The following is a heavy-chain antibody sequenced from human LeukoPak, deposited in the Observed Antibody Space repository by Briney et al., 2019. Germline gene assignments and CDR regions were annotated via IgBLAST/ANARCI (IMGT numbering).Heavy chain of an antibody. CDR2: MNPINGNT. CDR3: ARVDYYGSGSYCLDY. V-gene: IGHV1-8*01. CDR1: GFTFTNYD. D-gene: IGHD3-10*01. J-gene: IGHJ4*02. Sequence: ASVKVSCKATGFTFTNYDINWVRQATGQGLEWMGWMNPINGNTGYAQKFQGRVTMTRNTSISTAYMELSSLRSEDTAVYYCARVDYYGSGSYCLDYWGQGTLVTVSS.